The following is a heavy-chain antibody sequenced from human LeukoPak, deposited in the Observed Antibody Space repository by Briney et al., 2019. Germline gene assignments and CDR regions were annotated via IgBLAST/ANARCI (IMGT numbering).Heavy chain of an antibody. J-gene: IGHJ4*02. CDR1: GFTFISYG. CDR3: ARVGILTGLYY. D-gene: IGHD3-9*01. V-gene: IGHV3-30*03. CDR2: ISYDGSNK. Sequence: GGSLRLSCAAPGFTFISYGMHWGRQAPGKGLGWVAVISYDGSNKYYADSVKGRFTISRDNSKNTLYLKMNSLRAEDTAVYDCARVGILTGLYYWGQGTLVTVSS.